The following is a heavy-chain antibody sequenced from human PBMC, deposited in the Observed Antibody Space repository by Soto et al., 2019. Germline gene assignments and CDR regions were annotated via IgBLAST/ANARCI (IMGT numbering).Heavy chain of an antibody. J-gene: IGHJ6*02. Sequence: QVQLVQSGAEVKKPGSSVKVSCKASGGTFNSYAINWVRQAPGQGLEWMGGIIPIFGTANYAQEFQGRVTISADESMSTGYMALSSLRAEDTALYYCARGGSGSYATGGYYYYGMDVWGQGTTVTVSS. CDR2: IIPIFGTA. D-gene: IGHD1-26*01. V-gene: IGHV1-69*01. CDR1: GGTFNSYA. CDR3: ARGGSGSYATGGYYYYGMDV.